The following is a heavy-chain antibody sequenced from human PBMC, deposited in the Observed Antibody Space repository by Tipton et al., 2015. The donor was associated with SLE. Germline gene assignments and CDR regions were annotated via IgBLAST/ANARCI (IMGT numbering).Heavy chain of an antibody. Sequence: TLSLTCTVSGGSISSGSYYWSWIRPPAGKGLECIGRIYPSGSTDYNPSLKSRVTISVDTSKNQFSLKLSSVTAADTAVYYCASGGYGSGSHYLGEWFDPWGRGTLVTVSS. D-gene: IGHD3-10*01. CDR2: IYPSGST. J-gene: IGHJ5*02. V-gene: IGHV4-61*02. CDR1: GGSISSGSYY. CDR3: ASGGYGSGSHYLGEWFDP.